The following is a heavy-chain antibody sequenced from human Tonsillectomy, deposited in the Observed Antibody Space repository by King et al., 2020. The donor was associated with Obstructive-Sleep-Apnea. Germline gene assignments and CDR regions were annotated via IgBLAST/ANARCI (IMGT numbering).Heavy chain of an antibody. D-gene: IGHD3-10*01. V-gene: IGHV3-21*01. CDR2: ISSSSYI. Sequence: QLVQSGGGLVKPGGSLRLSCAASGFTFSRYVMNWVRQAPGKGLEWVSSISSSSYIYYADSMKGRFTISRDNAKDSLYLQMSSLRAEDTAVYYSARGGGEYYTSGSYQWYFDLWGRGTLVTVSS. CDR3: ARGGGEYYTSGSYQWYFDL. J-gene: IGHJ2*01. CDR1: GFTFSRYV.